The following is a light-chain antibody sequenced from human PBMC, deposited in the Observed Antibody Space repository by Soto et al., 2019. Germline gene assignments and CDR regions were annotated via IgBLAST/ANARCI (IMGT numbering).Light chain of an antibody. V-gene: IGKV3-15*01. CDR3: QQYNDWPFT. CDR2: GAS. Sequence: EIVMTQSPATLSVSPGERATLSCRASQSVSSDLAWYQQKPGQASRLLIYGASTWATGITASFTGSGSGTEFTLTINSLQSEDFAVYYCQQYNDWPFTFGGGTKVEI. CDR1: QSVSSD. J-gene: IGKJ4*01.